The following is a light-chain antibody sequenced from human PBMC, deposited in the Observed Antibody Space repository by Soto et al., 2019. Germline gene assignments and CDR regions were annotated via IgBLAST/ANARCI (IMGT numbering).Light chain of an antibody. CDR1: QSVSSY. J-gene: IGKJ2*01. CDR3: QQRSNWPRST. V-gene: IGKV3-11*01. CDR2: DAS. Sequence: EIVLTQSPATLSLSPGERATLSCRASQSVSSYLAWYQQKPGQAPRLLIYDASNRATGIPARFSGSGSGTDFTLTISSLGPEDFGVYYCQQRSNWPRSTFGQGTKLEIK.